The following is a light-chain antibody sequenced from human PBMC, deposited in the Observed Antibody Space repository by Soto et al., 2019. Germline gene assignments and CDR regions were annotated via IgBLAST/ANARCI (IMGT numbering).Light chain of an antibody. CDR1: QSVGSD. CDR2: SAS. V-gene: IGKV3-11*01. Sequence: EIVLTQSPATLSLSPGERATLSCRASQSVGSDLAWLQQKPGQAPRLLIYSASNRATGIPARFSGSGSGTDFTLPISSLEPEDFAVYYCQQRSEWPRTFGQGTRMEIK. J-gene: IGKJ1*01. CDR3: QQRSEWPRT.